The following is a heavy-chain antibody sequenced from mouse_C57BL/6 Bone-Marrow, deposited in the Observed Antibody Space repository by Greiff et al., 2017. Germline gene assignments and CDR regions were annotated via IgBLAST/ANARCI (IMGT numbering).Heavy chain of an antibody. Sequence: EVQGVESGGDLVKPGGSLKLSCAASGFTFSSYGMSWVRQTPDKRLEWVATISSGGSYTYYPDSVKGRFTISRDNAKNTLYLQMSSLKSEDTAMYYCARLGTTVVATNAMDYWGQGTSVTVSS. V-gene: IGHV5-6*01. CDR2: ISSGGSYT. CDR1: GFTFSSYG. J-gene: IGHJ4*01. D-gene: IGHD1-1*01. CDR3: ARLGTTVVATNAMDY.